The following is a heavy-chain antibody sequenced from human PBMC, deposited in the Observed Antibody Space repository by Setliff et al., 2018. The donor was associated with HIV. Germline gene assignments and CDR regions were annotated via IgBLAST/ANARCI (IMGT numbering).Heavy chain of an antibody. J-gene: IGHJ4*02. CDR1: GFTFSSYW. Sequence: TGGSLRLSCAASGFTFSSYWMSWVRQAPGKGLEWVANIKQDGSEKYYVDSVKGRFTISRDNAKNSLYLQMNSLRAEDTAVYYCARSPSDFWSGYYPLDYFDYWGQGTLVTVSS. CDR2: IKQDGSEK. D-gene: IGHD3-3*01. V-gene: IGHV3-7*01. CDR3: ARSPSDFWSGYYPLDYFDY.